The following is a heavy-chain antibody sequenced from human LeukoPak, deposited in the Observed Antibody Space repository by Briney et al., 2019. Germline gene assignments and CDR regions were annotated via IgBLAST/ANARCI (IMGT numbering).Heavy chain of an antibody. CDR1: GFTFSNYA. D-gene: IGHD5-18*01. V-gene: IGHV3-23*01. CDR2: ISGTGGST. CDR3: AKVDTAMVTPRYYFDY. Sequence: PGGSLRLSCAASGFTFSNYAVSWVRQAPGKGLEWVLSISGTGGSTYYADSVKGRFTISRDNSKNTLYLQMNSLRAEDTAVYYCAKVDTAMVTPRYYFDYWGQGTLVTVSS. J-gene: IGHJ4*02.